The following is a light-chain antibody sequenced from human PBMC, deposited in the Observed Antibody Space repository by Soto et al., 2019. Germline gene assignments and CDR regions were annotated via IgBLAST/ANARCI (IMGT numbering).Light chain of an antibody. J-gene: IGLJ1*01. V-gene: IGLV2-14*01. CDR3: SSYTSSSTPYYV. CDR1: SSDVGGYNY. Sequence: QSVLTQPASVSGPPGQSITISYTGTSSDVGGYNYVSWYQQHPGKAPKLTIYDVSNRPSGVSNRFSGSKSGNTASLTISGLQAEDEADYYCSSYTSSSTPYYVFGTGTKVTVL. CDR2: DVS.